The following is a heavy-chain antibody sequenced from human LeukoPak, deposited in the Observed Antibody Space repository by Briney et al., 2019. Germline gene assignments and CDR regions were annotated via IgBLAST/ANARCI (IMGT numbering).Heavy chain of an antibody. CDR3: ARDRTAMVTSIDY. CDR1: GFTFSSYA. J-gene: IGHJ4*02. D-gene: IGHD5-18*01. Sequence: PGGSLRLSCAAFGFTFSSYAMHWVRQAPGKGLEYVSAISSNGGSTYYADSVKGRFTISRDNSKNTLYLQMGSLRAEDMAVYYCARDRTAMVTSIDYWGQGTLVTVSS. V-gene: IGHV3-64*02. CDR2: ISSNGGST.